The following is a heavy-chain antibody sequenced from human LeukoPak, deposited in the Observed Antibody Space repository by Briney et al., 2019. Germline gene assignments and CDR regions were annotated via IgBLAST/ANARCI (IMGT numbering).Heavy chain of an antibody. CDR1: GGSFSGYY. CDR3: ARGSGSSWYLR. Sequence: SETLSLTCAVYGGSFSGYYWSWIRQPPGKGLEWIGEINHSGSTNYNPSLKSRVTISVDTSKNQFSLKLSSVTAADTAVYYCARGSGSSWYLRWGQGTLVTVSP. D-gene: IGHD6-13*01. CDR2: INHSGST. V-gene: IGHV4-34*01. J-gene: IGHJ4*02.